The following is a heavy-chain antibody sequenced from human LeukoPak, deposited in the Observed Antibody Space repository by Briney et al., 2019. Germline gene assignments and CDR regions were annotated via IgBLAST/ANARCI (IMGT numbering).Heavy chain of an antibody. D-gene: IGHD3-22*01. Sequence: GGSLRLSCAASGFTVSSNYMSWVRQAPGKGLEWVSVIYSGGSTYYAGSVKGRFTISRDDSKNTLYLQMDSLRAEDTAVYYCARDYYYDDSGQPVRLDYWGQGTLVTVSS. J-gene: IGHJ4*02. CDR2: IYSGGST. CDR3: ARDYYYDDSGQPVRLDY. V-gene: IGHV3-66*01. CDR1: GFTVSSNY.